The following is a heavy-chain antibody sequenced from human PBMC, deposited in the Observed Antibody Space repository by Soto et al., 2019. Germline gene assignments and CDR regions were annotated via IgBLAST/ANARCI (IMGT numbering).Heavy chain of an antibody. J-gene: IGHJ4*02. CDR2: VSSTSGYI. V-gene: IGHV3-21*01. D-gene: IGHD5-18*01. CDR3: ARANVDTSVVNEYYFDY. CDR1: GFTFSNYK. Sequence: PGGSLRLSCAVFGFTFSNYKMSWVRQAPGKGLEWVSSVSSTSGYIYYGDSVKGRFTISRDNAKNSLYLQMNSLRAEDTAVYYCARANVDTSVVNEYYFDYWCQGTLVTVSS.